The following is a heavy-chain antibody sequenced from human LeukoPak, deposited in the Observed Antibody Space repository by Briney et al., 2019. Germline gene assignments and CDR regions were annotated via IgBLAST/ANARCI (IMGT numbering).Heavy chain of an antibody. CDR3: AGKASYFNS. D-gene: IGHD4-23*01. CDR1: GDSISSSSYY. Sequence: PSETLSLTCSVSGDSISSSSYYWGWIRQPPGKALEWIGSISYSRITYYNPSLKSRVTISVDTPRNQFSLNLSSVTPEDTAVYYCAGKASYFNSWGQGTLVTVSS. J-gene: IGHJ4*02. CDR2: ISYSRIT. V-gene: IGHV4-39*01.